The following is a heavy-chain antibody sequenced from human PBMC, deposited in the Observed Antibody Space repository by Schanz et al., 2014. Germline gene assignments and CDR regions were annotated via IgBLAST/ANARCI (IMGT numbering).Heavy chain of an antibody. Sequence: QGQLVESGGGVVQPGRSLRLSCAASGFTFSSYAMHWVRQAPGKGLEWVALIWYDGSNEYYADSVKGRFTISRDNPKKTLYLQMNSLRAEDTGMYYCARGDPVAGLDYWGRGTLVTVSS. V-gene: IGHV3-33*08. CDR3: ARGDPVAGLDY. J-gene: IGHJ4*02. CDR2: IWYDGSNE. CDR1: GFTFSSYA.